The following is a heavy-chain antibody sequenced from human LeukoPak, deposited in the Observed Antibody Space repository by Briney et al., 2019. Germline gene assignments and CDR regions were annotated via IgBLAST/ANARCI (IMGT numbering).Heavy chain of an antibody. V-gene: IGHV3-23*01. J-gene: IGHJ4*02. CDR3: LKDPVRRGLTNPSSDS. CDR1: GFTFSSYA. Sequence: GGSLRLSCAASGFTFSSYAMSWVRQAPGKGLEWVSAISGSGGSTYYSDSVKGRFTISRDVSKSTLYPQMNSLRAEDTAVYYCLKDPVRRGLTNPSSDSWGQGTLVTVSS. D-gene: IGHD3-10*01. CDR2: ISGSGGST.